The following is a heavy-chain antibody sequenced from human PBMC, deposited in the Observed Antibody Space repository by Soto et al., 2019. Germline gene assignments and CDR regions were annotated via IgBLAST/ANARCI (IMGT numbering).Heavy chain of an antibody. J-gene: IGHJ5*02. D-gene: IGHD3-10*01. CDR3: ARDGCITATCAGGGNWFDP. CDR1: GYAFTTDY. V-gene: IGHV1-46*01. Sequence: ASVKGSCKASGYAFTTDYRHWVRQAPGQGLEWLGIINPSGGRTTYAQNFQGRVTMTRDTATSTVYMELSSLTSEDTAVYYCARDGCITATCAGGGNWFDPWGQGTPVTVSS. CDR2: INPSGGRT.